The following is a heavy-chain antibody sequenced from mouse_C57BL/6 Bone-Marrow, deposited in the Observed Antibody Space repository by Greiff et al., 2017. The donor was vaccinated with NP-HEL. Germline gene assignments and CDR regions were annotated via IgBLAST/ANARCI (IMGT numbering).Heavy chain of an antibody. D-gene: IGHD1-1*01. CDR2: IDPSDSYT. CDR3: AREGAYYGSSWFAY. Sequence: QVQLQQPGAELVKPGASVKLSCKASGYTFTSYWMQWVKQRPGQGLEWIGEIDPSDSYTNYNQQFKGKATLTVDTSSSTAYMQRSSLTSEDSAVYYCAREGAYYGSSWFAYWGQGTLVTVSA. V-gene: IGHV1-50*01. CDR1: GYTFTSYW. J-gene: IGHJ3*01.